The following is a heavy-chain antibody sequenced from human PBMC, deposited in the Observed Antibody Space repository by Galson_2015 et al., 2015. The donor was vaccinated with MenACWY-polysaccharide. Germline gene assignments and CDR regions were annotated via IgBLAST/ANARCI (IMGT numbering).Heavy chain of an antibody. CDR3: AKDAIAGIVLTPLRIPLQR. D-gene: IGHD6-13*01. V-gene: IGHV3-23*01. J-gene: IGHJ1*01. CDR2: IGGSGDGR. Sequence: SLRLSCAVSNITLRRYAMSWVRRPPGKGLEWASTIGGSGDGRYYADSVRGRFTISRDNSKNTLYLEMNSLRAEDTAIYYCAKDAIAGIVLTPLRIPLQRWGQGTLVAVSS. CDR1: NITLRRYA.